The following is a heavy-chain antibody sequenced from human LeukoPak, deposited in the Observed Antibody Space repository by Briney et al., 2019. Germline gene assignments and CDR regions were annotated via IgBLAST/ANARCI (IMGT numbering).Heavy chain of an antibody. J-gene: IGHJ4*02. V-gene: IGHV4-34*01. CDR2: INHSGST. Sequence: SETLSLTCAVYGGSFNGYYWSWIRQPPGKGLEWIGEINHSGSTNYNPSLKSRVTISVDTSKNQFSLKLSSVTAADTAVYYCARVTAAGKDYWGQGTLVTVSS. D-gene: IGHD6-13*01. CDR3: ARVTAAGKDY. CDR1: GGSFNGYY.